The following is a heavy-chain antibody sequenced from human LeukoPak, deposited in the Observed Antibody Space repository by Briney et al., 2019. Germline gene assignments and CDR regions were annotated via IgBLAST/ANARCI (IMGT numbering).Heavy chain of an antibody. CDR3: AREDYYGSGAPNFDY. D-gene: IGHD3-10*01. CDR1: GFTFSSYS. Sequence: GGSLRLSCAASGFTFSSYSMNWVRQAPGKGLEWVSYISSSSSTIYYADSVKGRFTISRDNAKNSLYLQMNSLRAEDTAVYYCAREDYYGSGAPNFDYWGQGTLVTVSS. J-gene: IGHJ4*02. CDR2: ISSSSSTI. V-gene: IGHV3-48*04.